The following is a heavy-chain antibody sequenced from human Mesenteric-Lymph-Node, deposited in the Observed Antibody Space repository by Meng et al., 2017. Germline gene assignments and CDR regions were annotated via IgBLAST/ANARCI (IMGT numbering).Heavy chain of an antibody. CDR2: ISAYNGNT. CDR3: ARVSDDYDRTGYYNFDY. D-gene: IGHD3-22*01. J-gene: IGHJ4*02. V-gene: IGHV1-18*01. Sequence: QVRPVQAGAEGKKPGAARKGSCKAAGYTFTNYGISWVRQAPGQGLEWMGWISAYNGNTNYAQKLQGRVTMTTDTSMSTAYMELRSLRSDDTAVYYCARVSDDYDRTGYYNFDYWGQGTLVTVSS. CDR1: GYTFTNYG.